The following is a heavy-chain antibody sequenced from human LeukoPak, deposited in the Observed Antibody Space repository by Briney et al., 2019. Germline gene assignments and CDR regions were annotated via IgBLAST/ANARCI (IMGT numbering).Heavy chain of an antibody. J-gene: IGHJ4*02. CDR1: GFTFSSFT. V-gene: IGHV3-48*04. CDR2: ISHSDSTT. CDR3: TRDPNHPTYSSGWYH. Sequence: GGSLRLSCAASGFTFSSFTMNWVRQAPGKGLEWVSYISHSDSTTSYSDSVRGRFTISRDNAKNSLYLQMNGLRAEDTAIYYCTRDPNHPTYSSGWYHWGQGTLVTVSS. D-gene: IGHD6-19*01.